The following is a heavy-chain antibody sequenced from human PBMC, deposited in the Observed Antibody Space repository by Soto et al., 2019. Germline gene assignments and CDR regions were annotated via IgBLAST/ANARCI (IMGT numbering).Heavy chain of an antibody. J-gene: IGHJ4*02. V-gene: IGHV3-30*03. CDR2: ISYDGNNK. CDR3: ALLSRTINDYIWGTYRHTHVHY. D-gene: IGHD3-16*02. CDR1: GFNFSTYG. Sequence: GGSLRLSCAASGFNFSTYGMHWVRQAPGKGLEWMTIISYDGNNKYYADSVKGRFTISRDNYKNTRYLQLNSLRAEDTVMYYCALLSRTINDYIWGTYRHTHVHYWGQGTLVTVSS.